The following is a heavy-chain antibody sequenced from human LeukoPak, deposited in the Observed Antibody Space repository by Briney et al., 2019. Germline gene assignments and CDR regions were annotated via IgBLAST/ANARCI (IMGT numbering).Heavy chain of an antibody. CDR1: GFIFSCYC. CDR2: ISSSGSTI. D-gene: IGHD3-10*02. V-gene: IGHV3-48*03. J-gene: IGHJ6*04. Sequence: GGFLRPSCAASGFIFSCYCMNLGRPAPREGVGWVSYISSSGSTIYYADSVKGRFTISRDNAKNSLYLQMNSLRAEDTAVYYCAELGITMIGGVWGKGTTVTISS. CDR3: AELGITMIGGV.